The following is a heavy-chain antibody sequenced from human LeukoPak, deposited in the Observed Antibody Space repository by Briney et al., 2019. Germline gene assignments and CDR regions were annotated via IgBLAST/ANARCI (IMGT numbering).Heavy chain of an antibody. CDR1: GYSISSGYY. CDR3: ARGWQCSTSRLNWFDP. V-gene: IGHV4-38-2*02. CDR2: IYHSGST. Sequence: SETLSLTCTVSGYSISSGYYWGWIRQPPGKGLEWIGSIYHSGSTYYNPSLKGRVTISVDTSKNQFSLKLSSVTAADTAVYYCARGWQCSTSRLNWFDPWGQGTLVTVSS. J-gene: IGHJ5*02. D-gene: IGHD2-2*01.